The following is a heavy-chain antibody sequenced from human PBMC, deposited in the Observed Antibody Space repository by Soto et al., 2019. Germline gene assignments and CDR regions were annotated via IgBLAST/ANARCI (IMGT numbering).Heavy chain of an antibody. D-gene: IGHD6-13*01. CDR2: IYPGDPET. CDR1: GYTFSNFW. V-gene: IGHV5-51*01. Sequence: GEYLKISCQCSGYTFSNFWIAWVRQLPGKGLEYMGIIYPGDPETRYSPSFHGKVTISADRSIGTAYLQWSSLEASDSAFYFCARSPRSSPYFDYWGQGALVTVSS. J-gene: IGHJ4*02. CDR3: ARSPRSSPYFDY.